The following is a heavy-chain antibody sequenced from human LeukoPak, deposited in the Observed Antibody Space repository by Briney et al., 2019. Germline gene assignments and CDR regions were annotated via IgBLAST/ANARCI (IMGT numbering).Heavy chain of an antibody. J-gene: IGHJ4*02. Sequence: GGSLRLSCAASGFTFSSYAMSWVRQAPGKGLEWVSVISGSGGSTYYADSVKGRFTISRDNSKNTLYLQTNSLRAEDTAVYYCANHYGGNPKYYFDYWGQGTLVTVSS. CDR3: ANHYGGNPKYYFDY. V-gene: IGHV3-23*01. D-gene: IGHD4-23*01. CDR1: GFTFSSYA. CDR2: ISGSGGST.